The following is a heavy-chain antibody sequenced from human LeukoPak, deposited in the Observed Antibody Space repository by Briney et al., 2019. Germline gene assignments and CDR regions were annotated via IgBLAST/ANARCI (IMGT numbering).Heavy chain of an antibody. D-gene: IGHD2-21*02. CDR1: GFTFSSYG. CDR2: IWYDGSNK. CDR3: ARDPGAYCGGDCYSPPFDY. V-gene: IGHV3-33*01. J-gene: IGHJ4*02. Sequence: PGRSLRLSCAASGFTFSSYGMHWVRQAPGKGLEWVAVIWYDGSNKYYADSVKGRFTISRDNSKNTLYLQMNSLRAEDTAVYYCARDPGAYCGGDCYSPPFDYWGQGTLVTVSS.